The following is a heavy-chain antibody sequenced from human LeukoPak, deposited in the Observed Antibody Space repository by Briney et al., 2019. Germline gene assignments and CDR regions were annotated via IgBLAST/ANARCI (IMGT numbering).Heavy chain of an antibody. V-gene: IGHV3-21*01. CDR3: ARSSIAAAGKVFWFDP. Sequence: GGSLRLSCAASGFXFSSYTMNWVRQAPGMGLEWVSSISSGSSYMYYADSVKGRFTISRDSAKNSLYLQMNSLRVEDTAVYYCARSSIAAAGKVFWFDPWGQGTLVTVSS. J-gene: IGHJ5*02. CDR2: ISSGSSYM. D-gene: IGHD6-13*01. CDR1: GFXFSSYT.